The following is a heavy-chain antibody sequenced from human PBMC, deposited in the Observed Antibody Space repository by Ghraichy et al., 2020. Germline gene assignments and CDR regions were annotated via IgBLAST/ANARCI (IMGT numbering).Heavy chain of an antibody. D-gene: IGHD6-19*01. CDR2: IKKDGSDK. CDR1: GFTFSSYW. CDR3: ARLLGTGWYGIDY. J-gene: IGHJ4*02. V-gene: IGHV3-7*01. Sequence: GGSLRLSCAASGFTFSSYWMSWVRQAPGKGLEWVANIKKDGSDKYYLDSVKGRFTISRDNAKNSLFLQMNSLRAVDTAIYYCARLLGTGWYGIDYWGQGTLVTVSS.